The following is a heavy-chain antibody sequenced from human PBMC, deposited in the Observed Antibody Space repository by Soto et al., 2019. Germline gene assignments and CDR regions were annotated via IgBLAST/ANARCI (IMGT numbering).Heavy chain of an antibody. Sequence: PETLSLTCAVSGGSFTSNNWWTWVRQPPGQGLEWIGEIYRTGSTNYNPSLKSRVTISLDKSENQFSLKVTSLTAADTAVYYCASRDPGTSVDYWGQGTLVTVSS. CDR1: GGSFTSNNW. CDR3: ASRDPGTSVDY. J-gene: IGHJ4*02. D-gene: IGHD1-7*01. CDR2: IYRTGST. V-gene: IGHV4-4*03.